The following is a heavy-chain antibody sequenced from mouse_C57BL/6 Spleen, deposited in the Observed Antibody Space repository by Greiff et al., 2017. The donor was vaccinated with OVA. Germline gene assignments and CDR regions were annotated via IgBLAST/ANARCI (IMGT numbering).Heavy chain of an antibody. J-gene: IGHJ4*01. CDR3: ARRYYGSSSYYYAMDY. CDR2: IYPRSGNT. D-gene: IGHD1-1*01. CDR1: GYTFTSYG. V-gene: IGHV1-81*01. Sequence: VHLVESGAELARPGASVKLSCQASGYTFTSYGISWVKQRTGQGLEWIGEIYPRSGNTYYNEKFKGKATLTADKSSSTAYMELRSLTSEDSAVYFCARRYYGSSSYYYAMDYWGQGTSVTVSS.